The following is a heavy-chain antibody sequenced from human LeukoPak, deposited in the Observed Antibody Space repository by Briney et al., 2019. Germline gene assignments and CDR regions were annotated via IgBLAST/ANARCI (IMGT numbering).Heavy chain of an antibody. CDR2: ISYDGSNK. V-gene: IGHV3-30*18. J-gene: IGHJ4*02. CDR1: GFTFSSYG. CDR3: AKDGWDYYDSSGLNDY. D-gene: IGHD3-22*01. Sequence: GRSLRLSCAASGFTFSSYGMHWVRQAPGKGLEWVAVISYDGSNKYYADSVKGRFTISRNNSKNTLYLQMNSLRAEDTAVYYCAKDGWDYYDSSGLNDYWGQGTLVTVSS.